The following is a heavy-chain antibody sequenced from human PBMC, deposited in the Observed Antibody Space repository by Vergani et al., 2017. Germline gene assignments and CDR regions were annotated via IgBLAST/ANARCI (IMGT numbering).Heavy chain of an antibody. CDR2: FYTGGGT. CDR3: ARDPLYSTTWPFLLFDMDV. D-gene: IGHD6-13*01. CDR1: GGSISSGSYY. J-gene: IGHJ6*02. Sequence: QVQLQESGPGLVRPSQTLSLTCTVSGGSISSGSYYWSWFRQPAGKGLEWIGRFYTGGGTSYNPSLKSLVTISVDTSKNQFSLQLSSVTAADTAVYYCARDPLYSTTWPFLLFDMDVWGQGTTVTVSS. V-gene: IGHV4-61*02.